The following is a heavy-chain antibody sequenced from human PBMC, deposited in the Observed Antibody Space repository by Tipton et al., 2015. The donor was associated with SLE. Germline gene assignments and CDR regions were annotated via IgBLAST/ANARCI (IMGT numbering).Heavy chain of an antibody. D-gene: IGHD3-10*01. CDR1: GGSVSSDTYY. CDR2: IFYSGSA. Sequence: TLSLTCTVSGGSVSSDTYYWDWIRQSPGKGPEWIGSIFYSGSASYFPSLKSRVSISVDTSKNQFSLKLDSVTAADTAVYYCARRGHYGNAFDIWGLGTMVSVSS. CDR3: ARRGHYGNAFDI. V-gene: IGHV4-39*07. J-gene: IGHJ3*02.